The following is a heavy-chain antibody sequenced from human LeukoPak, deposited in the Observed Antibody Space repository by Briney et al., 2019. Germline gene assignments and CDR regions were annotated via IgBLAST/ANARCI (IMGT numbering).Heavy chain of an antibody. CDR1: GFTFSSYW. D-gene: IGHD3-16*01. Sequence: PGGSLRLSCAPSGFTFSSYWMHWVRQAPGKGLVWVSRVNTDGSTPTYADSVKGRFTISRDNAKNTLYLQMNSLRAEDTAVYYCARDRGSYSDYWGQGTLVTVSS. CDR2: VNTDGSTP. V-gene: IGHV3-74*01. J-gene: IGHJ4*02. CDR3: ARDRGSYSDY.